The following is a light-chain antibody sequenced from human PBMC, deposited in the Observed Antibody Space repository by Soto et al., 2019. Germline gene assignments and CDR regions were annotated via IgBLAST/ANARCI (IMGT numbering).Light chain of an antibody. CDR3: QQHSKWPIT. J-gene: IGKJ5*01. CDR2: GIS. CDR1: QSVDSN. Sequence: SPGTLSLSPGETATLSCRASQSVDSNYLAWYQQKPGQAPMLLVYGISTRATDIPARFSGSGSGTEFTLTICSLQSEDFGIYYCQQHSKWPITFGQGTRLEIK. V-gene: IGKV3-15*01.